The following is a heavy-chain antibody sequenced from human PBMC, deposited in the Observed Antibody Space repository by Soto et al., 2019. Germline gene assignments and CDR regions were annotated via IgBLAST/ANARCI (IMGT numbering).Heavy chain of an antibody. J-gene: IGHJ4*02. CDR2: ISSSSSYI. CDR3: ARDFLLYSSSHNPGNDY. CDR1: GFTFSSYS. V-gene: IGHV3-21*01. Sequence: GGSLRLSCAASGFTFSSYSMNWVRQAPGKGLEWVSSISSSSSYIYYADSVKGRFTISRDNAKNSLYLQMNSLRAEDTAVYYCARDFLLYSSSHNPGNDYWGQGTLVTVSS. D-gene: IGHD6-6*01.